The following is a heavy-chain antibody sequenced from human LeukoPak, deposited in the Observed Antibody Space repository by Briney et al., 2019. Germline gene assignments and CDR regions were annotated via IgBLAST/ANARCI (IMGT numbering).Heavy chain of an antibody. V-gene: IGHV1-2*02. CDR1: GYTFTGYY. J-gene: IGHJ4*02. CDR2: INPNSGGT. Sequence: ASVKVSCKASGYTFTGYYMHWVLQAPGQGLEWMGWINPNSGGTNYAQKFQGRVTMTRDTSISTAYMELSRLRSDDTAVYYCAREALGVVPAAINYWGQGTLVTVSS. CDR3: AREALGVVPAAINY. D-gene: IGHD2-2*01.